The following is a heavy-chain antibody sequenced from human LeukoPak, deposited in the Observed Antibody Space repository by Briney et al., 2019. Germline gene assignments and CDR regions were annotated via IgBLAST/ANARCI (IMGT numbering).Heavy chain of an antibody. Sequence: SETLSLTCAVYGGSFSGYYWSWIRQPPGKGLDWSGEINHSGSTNYNPSLKSRVTISVDTSKNQFSLKLSSVTAADTAVYYCARTIDSYAPAYYYYYMDVWGKGTTVTVSS. CDR1: GGSFSGYY. CDR2: INHSGST. CDR3: ARTIDSYAPAYYYYYMDV. D-gene: IGHD5-18*01. J-gene: IGHJ6*03. V-gene: IGHV4-34*01.